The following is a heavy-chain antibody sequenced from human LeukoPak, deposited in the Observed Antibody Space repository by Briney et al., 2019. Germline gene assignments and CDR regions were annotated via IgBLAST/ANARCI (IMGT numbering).Heavy chain of an antibody. CDR1: GFTFSSYS. J-gene: IGHJ3*02. Sequence: SGGSLRLSCAASGFTFSSYSMNWVRQAPGKGLEWVSSISSSSSYIYYADSVKGRFTISRDNAKNSLYLQMNSLRAEDTAVYYCAREGDYYDSSGYPDAFDIWGQGTMVTVSS. D-gene: IGHD3-22*01. V-gene: IGHV3-21*01. CDR3: AREGDYYDSSGYPDAFDI. CDR2: ISSSSSYI.